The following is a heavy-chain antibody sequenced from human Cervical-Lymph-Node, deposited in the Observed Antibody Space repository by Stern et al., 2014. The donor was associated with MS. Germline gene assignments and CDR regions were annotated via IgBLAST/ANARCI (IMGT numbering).Heavy chain of an antibody. D-gene: IGHD6-19*01. CDR1: GFTFSYYG. J-gene: IGHJ4*02. Sequence: QVQLVESGGGVVQPGKSLRLSCAASGFTFSYYGMHWVRQAPGKGLEWVAGIWHDGRKTYFADSVQGRFTISRDNSKNTLDLQMESLSAEDTAVYYCARDPFGYTSGWHYFDYWGQGTLVSVSS. CDR3: ARDPFGYTSGWHYFDY. V-gene: IGHV3-33*01. CDR2: IWHDGRKT.